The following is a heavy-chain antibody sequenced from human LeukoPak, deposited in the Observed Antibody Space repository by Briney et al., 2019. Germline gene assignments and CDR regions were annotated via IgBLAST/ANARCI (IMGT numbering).Heavy chain of an antibody. CDR3: AKEGGTIFFDY. CDR1: GFTFDDYT. J-gene: IGHJ4*02. CDR2: ISWDSTNT. Sequence: GGSLRLSCAASGFTFDDYTIPWVRQAPGKGLEWVSLISWDSTNTYYADSVKGRFTISRDNSKNSLYLQMNSLRTDDTAFYYCAKEGGTIFFDYWGQGTLVTVSS. V-gene: IGHV3-43*01. D-gene: IGHD3-3*01.